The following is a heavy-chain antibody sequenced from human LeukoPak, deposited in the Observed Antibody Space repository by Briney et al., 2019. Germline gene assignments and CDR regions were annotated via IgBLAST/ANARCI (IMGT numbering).Heavy chain of an antibody. CDR3: ARDPVYSGWYAERAFDI. CDR2: IYHSGST. J-gene: IGHJ3*02. CDR1: GYSISSGYY. D-gene: IGHD6-19*01. V-gene: IGHV4-38-2*02. Sequence: PETLSLTCAVSGYSISSGYYWGWIRQPPGKGLEWIGSIYHSGSTYYNPSLKRRVTISVDTSKNQFSLKLSSVTAADTAVYYCARDPVYSGWYAERAFDIWGQGTMVTVSS.